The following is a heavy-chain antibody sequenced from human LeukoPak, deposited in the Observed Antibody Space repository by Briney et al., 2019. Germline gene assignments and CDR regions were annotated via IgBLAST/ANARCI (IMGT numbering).Heavy chain of an antibody. CDR3: ARGGSNRNYQYYFDH. D-gene: IGHD1-7*01. J-gene: IGHJ4*02. V-gene: IGHV1-18*01. CDR1: GYTFTSYG. Sequence: ASVKVSCKASGYTFTSYGINWVRQAPGQGLEWMGWISAYSGTTNYPLKFQGRVIMTTDTSTTTAYMELRGLRSDDTAVYYCARGGSNRNYQYYFDHWGQGTLVTVSS. CDR2: ISAYSGTT.